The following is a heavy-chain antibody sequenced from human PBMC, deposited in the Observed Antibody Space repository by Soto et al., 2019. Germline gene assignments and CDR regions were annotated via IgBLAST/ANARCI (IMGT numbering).Heavy chain of an antibody. CDR2: INHSGST. Sequence: PSETLSLTCAVYGGSFSGYYWSWIRQPPGKGLEWIGEINHSGSTNYNPSLKSRVTISVDTSKNQFSLKLSSVTAADTAVYYCARVSAAAGTRWFDPWGQGTLVTVSS. D-gene: IGHD6-13*01. CDR1: GGSFSGYY. V-gene: IGHV4-34*01. CDR3: ARVSAAAGTRWFDP. J-gene: IGHJ5*02.